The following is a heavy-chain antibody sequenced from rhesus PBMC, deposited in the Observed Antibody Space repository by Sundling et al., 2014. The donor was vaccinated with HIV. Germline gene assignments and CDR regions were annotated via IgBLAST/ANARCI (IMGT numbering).Heavy chain of an antibody. Sequence: QLQLQESGPGLVKPSETLSLTCAVSGGSISSNYWSWIRQSPGKGLEWIGSVYGNSANANYNPSLKSRVTFSKDTSKNQFSLTLTSVTAADTAVYYCARRRGNQFFDYWGQGVLVTVSS. CDR2: VYGNSANA. V-gene: IGHV4-81*01. J-gene: IGHJ4*01. CDR3: ARRRGNQFFDY. CDR1: GGSISSNY. D-gene: IGHD1-44*01.